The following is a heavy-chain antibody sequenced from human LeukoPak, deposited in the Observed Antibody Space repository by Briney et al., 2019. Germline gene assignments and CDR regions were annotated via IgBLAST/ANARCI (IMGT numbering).Heavy chain of an antibody. CDR3: ARDNSYGYDYYYYGMDV. J-gene: IGHJ6*02. D-gene: IGHD5-18*01. V-gene: IGHV1-2*02. Sequence: ASVKVSCKASGYTFTGYYMHWVRQAPGQGLEWMGWINPNSGGTNYAQKFQGRVTMTRDTSISTAYMELSRLRSDDTAVYYCARDNSYGYDYYYYGMDVWGQGTTVTVSS. CDR2: INPNSGGT. CDR1: GYTFTGYY.